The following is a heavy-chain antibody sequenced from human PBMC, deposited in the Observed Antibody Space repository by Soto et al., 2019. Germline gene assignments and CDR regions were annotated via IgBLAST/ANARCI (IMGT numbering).Heavy chain of an antibody. V-gene: IGHV4-31*03. J-gene: IGHJ6*03. D-gene: IGHD2-21*01. CDR2: IYYSGST. CDR3: ARDRDIANYMDV. Sequence: SETLSLTCTVSGGSISSGVYYWSWIRQHPGKGLEWIGYIYYSGSTYYNPSLKSRVTISVDTSKNQFSLKLSSVTAADTAVYYCARDRDIANYMDVWGKGTTVTVSS. CDR1: GGSISSGVYY.